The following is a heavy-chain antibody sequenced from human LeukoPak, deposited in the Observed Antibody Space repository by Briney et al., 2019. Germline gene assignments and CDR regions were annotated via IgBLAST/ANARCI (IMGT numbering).Heavy chain of an antibody. J-gene: IGHJ4*02. D-gene: IGHD1-1*01. CDR3: AKHGGHYNLAH. CDR2: INSDGSST. Sequence: GGSLRLSCAASGFTFSSYWMHWVRQAPGKGLVWVSRINSDGSSTSYADSVKGRFTISRDNSKNMVYLQMNSLRAEDTAVFYCAKHGGHYNLAHWGQGTLVSVSS. CDR1: GFTFSSYW. V-gene: IGHV3-74*01.